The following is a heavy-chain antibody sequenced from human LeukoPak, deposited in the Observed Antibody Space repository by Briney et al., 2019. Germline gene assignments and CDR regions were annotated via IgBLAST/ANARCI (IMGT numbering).Heavy chain of an antibody. CDR3: AKAPPDSYYYYYGMDV. J-gene: IGHJ6*02. CDR2: ISGSGGST. D-gene: IGHD5-18*01. Sequence: GGSLRLSCAASGFTFSSYAMTWVRQAPGKGLEWVSAISGSGGSTYYADSVKGRFSISRDSSKNTLYLQMNSLRAEDTAVYYCAKAPPDSYYYYYGMDVWGQGTTVTVS. V-gene: IGHV3-23*01. CDR1: GFTFSSYA.